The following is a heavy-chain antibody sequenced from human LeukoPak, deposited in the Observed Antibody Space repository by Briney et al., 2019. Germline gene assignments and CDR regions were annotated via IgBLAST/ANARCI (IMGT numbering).Heavy chain of an antibody. CDR1: GFTFSNYW. CDR3: ARDDDWNYEDY. J-gene: IGHJ4*02. V-gene: IGHV3-7*01. Sequence: PGGSLRLSCAASGFTFSNYWMSWVRQAPGKGLQWVANIKQDGSEKYYVDSVKGRFTISRDNAKKSPYLQMNSLRAEDTAVYYCARDDDWNYEDYWGQGTLVTVSS. CDR2: IKQDGSEK. D-gene: IGHD1-7*01.